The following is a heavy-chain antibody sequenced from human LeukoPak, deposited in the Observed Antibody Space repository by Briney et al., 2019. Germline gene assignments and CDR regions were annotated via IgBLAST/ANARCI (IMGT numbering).Heavy chain of an antibody. J-gene: IGHJ4*02. Sequence: GASVKVSCKVSGYTLTELSMHWVRQAPGKGLEWMGGFDPEDGETIYAQKFQGRVTMTEDTSTDTAYMELSSLRSEDTAVYYCATFNSGYDSHPYYFDYWGQGTLVTVSS. CDR1: GYTLTELS. CDR2: FDPEDGET. D-gene: IGHD5-12*01. V-gene: IGHV1-24*01. CDR3: ATFNSGYDSHPYYFDY.